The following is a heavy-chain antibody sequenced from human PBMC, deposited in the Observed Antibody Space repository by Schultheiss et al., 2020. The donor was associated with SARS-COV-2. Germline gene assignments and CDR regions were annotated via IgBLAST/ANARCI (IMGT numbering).Heavy chain of an antibody. CDR3: ARGGNSPGN. Sequence: ASVKVSCKASGYTFTSYGISWVRQAPGQGLEWMGIINPSGGSTSYAQKFQGRVTMTRDTSISTAYMELSRLRSDDTAVYYCARGGNSPGNWGQGTLVTVSS. CDR2: INPSGGST. D-gene: IGHD2/OR15-2a*01. V-gene: IGHV1-46*01. J-gene: IGHJ4*02. CDR1: GYTFTSYG.